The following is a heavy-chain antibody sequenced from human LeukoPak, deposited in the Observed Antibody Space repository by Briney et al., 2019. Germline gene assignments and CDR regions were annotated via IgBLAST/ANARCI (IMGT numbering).Heavy chain of an antibody. V-gene: IGHV1-2*02. J-gene: IGHJ5*02. CDR2: INPNSGCT. Sequence: ASVKVSCKASGYTFTGYYMHWVRQAPGQGLEWMGWINPNSGCTNYAQKFQGRVTMTTDTSMTTAHMEVSRLTSDDTAVYYCARAGGRSWFDPWGPGTLVTVSS. CDR3: ARAGGRSWFDP. CDR1: GYTFTGYY.